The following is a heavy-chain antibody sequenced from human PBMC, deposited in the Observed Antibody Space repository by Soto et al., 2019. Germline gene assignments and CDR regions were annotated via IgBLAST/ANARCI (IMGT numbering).Heavy chain of an antibody. CDR3: VKDPARAVTLSYYYYGMDI. J-gene: IGHJ6*02. Sequence: QVQLVESGGGVVQPGRSLRLSCAASGFTFSNYGMHWVRQAPGKGLEWVAVISYDGSNTYYADSVKGRFTISRDNSKNTLYLQMNSLRAEDTAVYYCVKDPARAVTLSYYYYGMDIWGQGTTVTVSS. CDR1: GFTFSNYG. D-gene: IGHD2-21*02. V-gene: IGHV3-30*18. CDR2: ISYDGSNT.